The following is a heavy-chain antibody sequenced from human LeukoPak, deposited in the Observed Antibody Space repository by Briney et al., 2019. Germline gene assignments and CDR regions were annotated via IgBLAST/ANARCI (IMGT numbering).Heavy chain of an antibody. CDR1: GYSFTSYW. D-gene: IGHD6-6*01. CDR3: ASAHSSSSFDY. Sequence: GESLKISCKGSGYSFTSYWIGWARQMPGKGLEWMGIIYPGDSDTRYSPSSQGQVTISADKSISTAYLQWSSLKASDTAMYYCASAHSSSSFDYWGQGTLVTVSS. V-gene: IGHV5-51*01. CDR2: IYPGDSDT. J-gene: IGHJ4*02.